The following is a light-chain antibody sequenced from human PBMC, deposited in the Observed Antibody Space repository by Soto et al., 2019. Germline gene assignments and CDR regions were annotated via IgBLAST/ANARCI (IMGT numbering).Light chain of an antibody. Sequence: QSVLTQPPSASGTPGQRVTSSCSGSSSNIGCNTVNWYQQLPGTAPKLLIYNNNQRPSGVPDRFSGSKSGTSASLAISGLQSEDEADYYCAAWDDSLNGLVFGTGTKLTVL. CDR2: NNN. CDR1: SSNIGCNT. J-gene: IGLJ1*01. V-gene: IGLV1-44*01. CDR3: AAWDDSLNGLV.